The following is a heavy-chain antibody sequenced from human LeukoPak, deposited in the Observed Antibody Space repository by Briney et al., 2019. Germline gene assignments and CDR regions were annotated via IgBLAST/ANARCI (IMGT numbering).Heavy chain of an antibody. Sequence: SETLSLTCAVYGGSFSGYYWSWIRQPPGKGLEWIGEINHSGSTNYNPALKSRGTISVDTSKNQFSLKLSSVTAADTAVYYCARDFRPVYSSGFPFDYWGQGTLVTVSS. J-gene: IGHJ4*02. CDR2: INHSGST. V-gene: IGHV4-34*01. CDR1: GGSFSGYY. D-gene: IGHD6-19*01. CDR3: ARDFRPVYSSGFPFDY.